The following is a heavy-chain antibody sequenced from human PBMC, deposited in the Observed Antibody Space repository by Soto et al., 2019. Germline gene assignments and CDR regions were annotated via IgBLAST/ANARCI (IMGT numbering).Heavy chain of an antibody. Sequence: QVQLVQAGADVKKRGASVKVSCKASGYTFTSSDINWVRQATGQGIEWMGWMNHNSSNTGYVQNFQGRVTMTRNTSMSTAYMEPSSLGSECAAVYYCASDKGGAVDYWGQGTLVTVSS. CDR3: ASDKGGAVDY. V-gene: IGHV1-8*01. D-gene: IGHD1-26*01. CDR1: GYTFTSSD. J-gene: IGHJ4*02. CDR2: MNHNSSNT.